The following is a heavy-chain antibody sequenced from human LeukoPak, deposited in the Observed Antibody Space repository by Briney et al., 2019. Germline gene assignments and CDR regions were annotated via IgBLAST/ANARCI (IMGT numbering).Heavy chain of an antibody. J-gene: IGHJ4*02. CDR3: ARVSRDGYNSRTFDY. V-gene: IGHV3-74*01. CDR1: GFTFTTYW. D-gene: IGHD5-24*01. CDR2: INSDGSIT. Sequence: QTGGSLRLSCAASGFTFTTYWMHWVRQAPGKGLVWVSHINSDGSITSYADSVKGRFTISRDNAKNSLYLQMNSLRAEDTAVYYCARVSRDGYNSRTFDYWGQGTLVTVSS.